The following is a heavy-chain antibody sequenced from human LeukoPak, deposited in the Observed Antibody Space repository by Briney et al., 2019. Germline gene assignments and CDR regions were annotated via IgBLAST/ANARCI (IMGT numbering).Heavy chain of an antibody. V-gene: IGHV4-4*07. CDR2: IYTSGST. CDR3: ARDGGYCSGGSCYSTYFDY. CDR1: GGSISSYY. Sequence: SSETLSLTCTVSGGSISSYYWSWIRQPAGKGLEWIGRIYTSGSTNYNPSLKSRVTMSVDTSKNQFSLKVSSVTAADTAVYYCARDGGYCSGGSCYSTYFDYWGQGTLVTVSS. D-gene: IGHD2-15*01. J-gene: IGHJ4*02.